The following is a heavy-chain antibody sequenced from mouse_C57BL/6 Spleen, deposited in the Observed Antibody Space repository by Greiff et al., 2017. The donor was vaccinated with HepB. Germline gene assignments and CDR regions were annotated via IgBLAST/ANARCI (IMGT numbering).Heavy chain of an antibody. CDR1: GYAFSSSW. CDR2: IYPGDGDT. D-gene: IGHD2-3*01. CDR3: ARPNDGYYSPWFAY. J-gene: IGHJ3*01. Sequence: QVQLQQSGPELVKPGASVKISCKASGYAFSSSWMNWVKQRPGKGLEWIGRIYPGDGDTNYNGKFKGKATLTADKSSSTAYMQLSSLTSEDSAVYFCARPNDGYYSPWFAYWGQGTLVTVSA. V-gene: IGHV1-82*01.